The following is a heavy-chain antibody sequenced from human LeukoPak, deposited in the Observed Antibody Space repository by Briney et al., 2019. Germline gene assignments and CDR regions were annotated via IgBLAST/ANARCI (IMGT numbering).Heavy chain of an antibody. D-gene: IGHD3-9*01. CDR2: IDKGGST. J-gene: IGHJ4*02. CDR3: ARGGGDILTGYSG. Sequence: SETLSLTCSVSGGSISSSRYYWGWIRQPPGKGLEWIGSIDKGGSTSYNPSLRSRVTISVDTSKNQYSLNLISVTAADTAVYYCARGGGDILTGYSGWGQGTLVTVSS. V-gene: IGHV4-39*01. CDR1: GGSISSSRYY.